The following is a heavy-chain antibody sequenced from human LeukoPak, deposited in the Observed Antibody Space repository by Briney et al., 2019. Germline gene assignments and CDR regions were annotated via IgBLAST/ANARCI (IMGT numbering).Heavy chain of an antibody. CDR3: ARDEGDYYMDV. J-gene: IGHJ6*03. V-gene: IGHV1-18*01. CDR2: ISAYNGNT. Sequence: ASVKVSWKASGYTFTSYGISWVRQAPGQGLEWMGWISAYNGNTNYAQRLQGRVTMTTDTSTSTAYIELRSLRSDDTAVYYCARDEGDYYMDVWGKGTTVTVSS. CDR1: GYTFTSYG.